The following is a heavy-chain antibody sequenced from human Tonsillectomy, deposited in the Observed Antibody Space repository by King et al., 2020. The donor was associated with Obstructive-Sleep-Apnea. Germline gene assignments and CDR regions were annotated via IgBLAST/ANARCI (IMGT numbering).Heavy chain of an antibody. CDR3: ARVTVDTAMVYFDS. Sequence: QLVQSGAEVKKPGASVKVSCTASGYIFTDYYIHWVRQAPGQGLEWVGWINPNSGGTNYAQRLQGRVTMTRDTSISTAYMELSRLRSDDTAMYYCARVTVDTAMVYFDSWGRGTLVTVSS. CDR1: GYIFTDYY. D-gene: IGHD5-18*01. V-gene: IGHV1-2*02. CDR2: INPNSGGT. J-gene: IGHJ4*02.